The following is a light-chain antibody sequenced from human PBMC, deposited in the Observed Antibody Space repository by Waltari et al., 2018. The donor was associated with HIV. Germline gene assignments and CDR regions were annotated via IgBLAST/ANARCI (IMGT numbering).Light chain of an antibody. J-gene: IGLJ2*01. Sequence: SYVLTQPPSVSVAPGQTASITCGGNNIGTKSVHWYQQRPGQAPVLVGYDAYDRPSGIPERFSGSNSGNMATLTSSRVEAGDEAVYYCQVWDSSTEHPGVVFGGGTKLTVL. V-gene: IGLV3-21*02. CDR2: DAY. CDR3: QVWDSSTEHPGVV. CDR1: NIGTKS.